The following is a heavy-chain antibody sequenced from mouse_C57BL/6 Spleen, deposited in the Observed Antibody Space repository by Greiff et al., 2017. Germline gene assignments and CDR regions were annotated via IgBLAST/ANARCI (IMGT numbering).Heavy chain of an antibody. D-gene: IGHD2-3*01. J-gene: IGHJ1*03. CDR2: IYPGDGDT. Sequence: VQLQQSGPELVKPGASVKISCKASGYAFSSSWMNWVKQRPGKGLEWIGRIYPGDGDTNYNGKFKGKATLTADKSSSTAYMQLSSLTSEDSAVYFCARSDGYYDWYIDVWGTGTTVTVSS. CDR1: GYAFSSSW. V-gene: IGHV1-82*01. CDR3: ARSDGYYDWYIDV.